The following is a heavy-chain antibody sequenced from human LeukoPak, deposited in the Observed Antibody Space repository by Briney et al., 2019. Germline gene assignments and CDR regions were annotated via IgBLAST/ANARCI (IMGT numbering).Heavy chain of an antibody. D-gene: IGHD2-8*01. CDR3: AKWASDNRAFDL. J-gene: IGHJ4*02. V-gene: IGHV4-59*08. CDR1: GTSITSYY. Sequence: SETLSLTCTVSGTSITSYYWNWIRQAPGQGPEWIGYGNYSGSTKYNPPLKSRVTVSVDTSKNQFSLVLSAVTAAYTAVYFCAKWASDNRAFDLWGQGTLVTVSS. CDR2: GNYSGST.